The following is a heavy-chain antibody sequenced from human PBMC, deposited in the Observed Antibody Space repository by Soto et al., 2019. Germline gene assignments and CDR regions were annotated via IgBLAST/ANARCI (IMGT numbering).Heavy chain of an antibody. J-gene: IGHJ6*02. Sequence: ASVKVSCKASGYTFTSYGISWVRQAPGQGLEWMGWLSAYNGNTNYAQKLQGRVTMTTDTSTSTAYMELRSLRSDDTAVYYCARDSIAAAASPYYYYYGMDVWGQGTTVTVSS. D-gene: IGHD6-13*01. CDR1: GYTFTSYG. V-gene: IGHV1-18*01. CDR2: LSAYNGNT. CDR3: ARDSIAAAASPYYYYYGMDV.